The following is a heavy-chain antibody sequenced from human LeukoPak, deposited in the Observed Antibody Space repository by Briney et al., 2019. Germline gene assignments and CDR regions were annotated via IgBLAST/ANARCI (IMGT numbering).Heavy chain of an antibody. Sequence: GSSLPLSCAASGFTSSRYGMHWVRQAPGKGLEWVALIWYDGSNKYYADSVKGRFTISRDNSKNTLYLQRNSLRAEDTAVYYCARAQYYDYYYYGMDVWGQGTTVTVSS. CDR1: GFTSSRYG. CDR2: IWYDGSNK. D-gene: IGHD1-26*01. CDR3: ARAQYYDYYYYGMDV. V-gene: IGHV3-33*01. J-gene: IGHJ6*02.